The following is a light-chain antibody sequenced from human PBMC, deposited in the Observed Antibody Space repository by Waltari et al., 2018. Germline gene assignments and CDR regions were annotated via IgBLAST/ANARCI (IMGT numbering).Light chain of an antibody. CDR2: WAS. CDR3: QQFSSPPTWT. Sequence: DSVMTQSPASLAVSLGERATINCKSSQNLLYRAINKNSLAWYQQKPGQPPKLLIYWASTRASGVPDRFSGSGSGTDFTLSISSLQAEDVAVYFCQQFSSPPTWTFGQGTKVEIK. CDR1: QNLLYRAINKNS. V-gene: IGKV4-1*01. J-gene: IGKJ1*01.